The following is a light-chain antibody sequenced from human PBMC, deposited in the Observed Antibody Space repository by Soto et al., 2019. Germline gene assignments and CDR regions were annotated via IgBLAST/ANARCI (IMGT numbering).Light chain of an antibody. J-gene: IGLJ2*01. CDR1: SGSITSNY. V-gene: IGLV6-57*04. Sequence: NFMLTQPHSVSESPGKTVTISCTRSSGSITSNYVQWYQQRPGSAPTPVIYENNQRPSEVPDRFSGSIDTSSNSASLTISGLKTEDEADYYCQSYGTTNVVFGGGTKVTVL. CDR2: ENN. CDR3: QSYGTTNVV.